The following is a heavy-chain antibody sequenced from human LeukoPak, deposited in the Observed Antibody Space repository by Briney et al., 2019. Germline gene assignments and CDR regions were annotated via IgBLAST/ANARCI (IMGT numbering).Heavy chain of an antibody. Sequence: PSETLSLTCTVSGGSISSYYWSWIRQPAGKGLEWIGRIHTSGSTNYNPSLKSRVTMPVDTSKNQFSLKLSSVTAADTAVYYCARETGYYYGSGSYYRFDPWGQGTLVTVSS. CDR1: GGSISSYY. D-gene: IGHD3-10*01. CDR2: IHTSGST. CDR3: ARETGYYYGSGSYYRFDP. J-gene: IGHJ5*02. V-gene: IGHV4-4*07.